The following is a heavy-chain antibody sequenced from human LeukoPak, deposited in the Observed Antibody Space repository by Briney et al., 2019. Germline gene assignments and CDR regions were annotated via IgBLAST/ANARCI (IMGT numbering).Heavy chain of an antibody. V-gene: IGHV4-61*02. D-gene: IGHD3-22*01. Sequence: SETLSLTCTVSGGSISSCSYYCSWIRQPAGKGLGWIGRIYTSGSTNYNPSLKSRVTISVDTSKNQFSLKLSSVTAADTAVYYCARDYDSSVFDYWGQGTLVTVSS. CDR3: ARDYDSSVFDY. CDR1: GGSISSCSYY. J-gene: IGHJ4*02. CDR2: IYTSGST.